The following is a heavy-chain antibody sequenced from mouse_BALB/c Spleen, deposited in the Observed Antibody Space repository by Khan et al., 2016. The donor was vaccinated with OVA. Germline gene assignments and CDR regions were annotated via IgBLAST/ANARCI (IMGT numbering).Heavy chain of an antibody. Sequence: QIQLVQSGPELKKPGETVKISCKASGYTFTNYGMNWVKQAPGKGLKWMGWINTYTGEPTYTDDFKGRFAFSLETSASTAYLQINTLKTEDMATYFCARGASYWYFDVWGAGTTVTVSS. CDR1: GYTFTNYG. CDR2: INTYTGEP. J-gene: IGHJ1*01. CDR3: ARGASYWYFDV. V-gene: IGHV9-1*02.